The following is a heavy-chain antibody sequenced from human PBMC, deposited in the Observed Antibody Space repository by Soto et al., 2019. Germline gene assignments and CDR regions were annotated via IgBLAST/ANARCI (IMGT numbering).Heavy chain of an antibody. CDR2: VSFDEVNN. CDR1: GSPFGIFG. V-gene: IGHV3-30*18. J-gene: IGHJ4*02. Sequence: QVHLLESGGGVFHPGGSMSLSGEAPGSPFGIFGIYWVRKAPGKGLEWLAVVSFDEVNNFYADSVRGGFTISRDNSKDTLYLQINSLRRDDTAMSFSAKVMTEYSGVAIDHWGQGTLVTVSP. D-gene: IGHD1-26*01. CDR3: AKVMTEYSGVAIDH.